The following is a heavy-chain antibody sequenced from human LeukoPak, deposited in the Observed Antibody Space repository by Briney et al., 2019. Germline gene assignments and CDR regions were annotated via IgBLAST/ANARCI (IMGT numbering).Heavy chain of an antibody. D-gene: IGHD3-10*01. CDR1: GFTFSTSA. CDR2: ISESGGST. J-gene: IGHJ4*02. CDR3: AKGSF. V-gene: IGHV3-23*01. Sequence: SGGSLRLSCVVSGFTFSTSAMSWVRQAPGKGLEWVSGISESGGSTYYADSVKGRFTSSRDNPKNTLYLQMNNLRAEDTAAYYCAKGSFWGQGTLVTVSS.